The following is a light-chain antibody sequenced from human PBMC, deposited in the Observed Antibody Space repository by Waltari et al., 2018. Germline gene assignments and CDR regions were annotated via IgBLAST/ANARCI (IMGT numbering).Light chain of an antibody. CDR2: EDS. CDR3: GTWDSSLSGAV. CDR1: HSNIGNTS. J-gene: IGLJ7*01. Sequence: QSVLTQPPSVSAAPGQRVTIPCSGGHSNIGNTSVSWYRQFPGTAHKLLIYEDSERPSGVPGRFSGSKAGTSATLDITGLQAGDEADYYCGTWDSSLSGAVFGGGTHLTVL. V-gene: IGLV1-51*02.